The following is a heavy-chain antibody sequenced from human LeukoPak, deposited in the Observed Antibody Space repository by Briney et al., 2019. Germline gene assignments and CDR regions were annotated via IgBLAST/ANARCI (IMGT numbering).Heavy chain of an antibody. J-gene: IGHJ4*02. Sequence: ASVKVSCKASGYTFTSYGISWVRQAPGQGLEWMGSISGYNGNTNYAQKLQGRVTMTTDTSTSTAYMELRSLRSDDTAVYYCARSLRRYCGGDCYSQCDYWGQGTLVTVSS. CDR1: GYTFTSYG. D-gene: IGHD2-21*02. CDR3: ARSLRRYCGGDCYSQCDY. CDR2: ISGYNGNT. V-gene: IGHV1-18*01.